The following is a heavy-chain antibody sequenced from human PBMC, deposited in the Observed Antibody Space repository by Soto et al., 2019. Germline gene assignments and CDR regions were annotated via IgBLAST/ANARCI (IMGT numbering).Heavy chain of an antibody. V-gene: IGHV4-31*03. Sequence: SETMSLTCSVSGGNISSGCYYWSWNSQHPGKGLEWIGYIYYSGSTYYNPSLKSRVTISVDTSKNQFSLKLSSVTAADTAVYYCARLRVDTAMVIDYWGQGTLVTVSS. J-gene: IGHJ4*02. CDR2: IYYSGST. CDR1: GGNISSGCYY. CDR3: ARLRVDTAMVIDY. D-gene: IGHD5-18*01.